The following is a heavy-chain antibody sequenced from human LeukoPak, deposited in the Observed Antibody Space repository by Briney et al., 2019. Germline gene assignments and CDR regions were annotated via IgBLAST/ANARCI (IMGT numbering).Heavy chain of an antibody. CDR1: GFTFSSYG. V-gene: IGHV3-30*02. CDR3: AKEHDYGDYLQGY. D-gene: IGHD4-17*01. Sequence: GGSLRLSCAASGFTFSSYGMHWVRQAPGKGLEWVAFIRYDGSNKYYADSVKGRFTISRDNSKNTLYLQMNSLRAEDTAVYYCAKEHDYGDYLQGYWGQGTLVTVSS. CDR2: IRYDGSNK. J-gene: IGHJ4*02.